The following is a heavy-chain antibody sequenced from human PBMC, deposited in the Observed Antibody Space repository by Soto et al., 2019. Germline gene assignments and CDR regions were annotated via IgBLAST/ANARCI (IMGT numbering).Heavy chain of an antibody. CDR1: GFTFSSYG. V-gene: IGHV3-33*01. CDR2: IWYDGSNK. CDR3: ARDGYNLPGAFDS. D-gene: IGHD5-12*01. J-gene: IGHJ3*02. Sequence: GGSLRLSCAASGFTFSSYGMHWVRQAPGKGLERVAVIWYDGSNKYYADSVKGRFTISRDNSKNTLYLKMNSLRAEDTAVYYCARDGYNLPGAFDSWGQGTMVTVSS.